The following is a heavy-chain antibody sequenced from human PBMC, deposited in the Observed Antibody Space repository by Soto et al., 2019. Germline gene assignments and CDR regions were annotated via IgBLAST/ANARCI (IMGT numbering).Heavy chain of an antibody. CDR2: IIPILGIA. V-gene: IGHV1-69*04. CDR1: GGTFSSYT. CDR3: ARDLVGTMVRGDDAFDI. D-gene: IGHD3-10*01. Sequence: ASVKVSCKASGGTFSSYTISWVRQAPGQGLEWMGRIIPILGIANYAQKFQGRVTITADKSTSTAYMELSSLRSEDTAVYYCARDLVGTMVRGDDAFDIWGQGTMVTVS. J-gene: IGHJ3*02.